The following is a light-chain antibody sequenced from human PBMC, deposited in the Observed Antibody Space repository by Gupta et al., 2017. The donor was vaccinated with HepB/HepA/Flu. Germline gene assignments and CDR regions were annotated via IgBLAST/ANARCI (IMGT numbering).Light chain of an antibody. CDR2: DSN. Sequence: QSVVTQSPSASGPPGQRVTISCSGSNSNIGSHSVNWYQHFPGTAPKLVIFDSNLRPSGVPDRFSGSKSGTSASLAISGLQAEDEADYYCTSWDNNLNGWVFGGGTKLTVL. CDR1: NSNIGSHS. CDR3: TSWDNNLNGWV. V-gene: IGLV1-44*01. J-gene: IGLJ3*02.